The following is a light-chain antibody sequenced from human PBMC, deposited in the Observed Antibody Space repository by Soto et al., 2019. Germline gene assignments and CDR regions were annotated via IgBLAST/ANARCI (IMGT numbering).Light chain of an antibody. J-gene: IGKJ4*01. CDR3: QQLRMYPST. CDR2: AAS. CDR1: QDIAIY. V-gene: IGKV1-9*01. Sequence: PSPLSADVRGSVTVTFRASQDIAIYLAWYQQKPGEAPKLLIYAASTLYGGVPSRFSGSGSGTDFALTITSLQAEDFATYYCQQLRMYPSTFGGGTKVDIK.